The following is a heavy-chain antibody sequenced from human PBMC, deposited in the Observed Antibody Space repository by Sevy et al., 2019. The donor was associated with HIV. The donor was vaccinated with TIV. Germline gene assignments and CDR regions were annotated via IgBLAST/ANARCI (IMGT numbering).Heavy chain of an antibody. D-gene: IGHD2-2*01. CDR3: TTDPRGCCSSTSCYATHPSHNWFDP. CDR2: IKSKTDGGTT. J-gene: IGHJ5*02. V-gene: IGHV3-15*01. Sequence: GGSLRLSCAASGFTFSNAWMSWVRQAPGKGLEWVGRIKSKTDGGTTDYAAPVKGRFTISRDDSKNTLYLQMNSLKTEDTAVYYCTTDPRGCCSSTSCYATHPSHNWFDPWGQGTLVTVSS. CDR1: GFTFSNAW.